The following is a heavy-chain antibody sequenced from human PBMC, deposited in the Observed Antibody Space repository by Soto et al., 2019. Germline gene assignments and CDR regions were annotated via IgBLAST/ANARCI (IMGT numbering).Heavy chain of an antibody. V-gene: IGHV3-23*01. CDR2: IGESGTPT. CDR3: ARYIPGVRYYGMDV. CDR1: GFTFSSYA. J-gene: IGHJ6*02. D-gene: IGHD2-2*01. Sequence: EVQLLESGGGLVQPGGSLRLSCAASGFTFSSYAMKWVRQAPGKGLEWVSLIGESGTPTYYADSVKGWFTISRDNSGNTLFPEMYSLRAEDTAVYYCARYIPGVRYYGMDVWGQGTTVTVSS.